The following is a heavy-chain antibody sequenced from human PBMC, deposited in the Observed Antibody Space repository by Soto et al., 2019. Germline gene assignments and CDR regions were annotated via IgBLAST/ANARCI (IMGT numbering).Heavy chain of an antibody. J-gene: IGHJ5*02. CDR3: SREAFGVHASWFHP. CDR1: GYIFTTYS. V-gene: IGHV1-18*01. Sequence: QVQMVQSGTEVKKPGASVKVSCKASGYIFTTYSIAWVRQAPGQGLEWMGWISAYNGNTNYAQKFQGRVTMTTDTPTNTAYIELRSLRSDDPAVYVCSREAFGVHASWFHPWGQGTLVTVSS. CDR2: ISAYNGNT. D-gene: IGHD3-10*01.